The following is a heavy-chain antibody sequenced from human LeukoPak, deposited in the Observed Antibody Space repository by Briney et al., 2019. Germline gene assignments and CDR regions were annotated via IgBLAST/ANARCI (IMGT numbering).Heavy chain of an antibody. CDR2: ISSSSSYI. CDR3: AGRVHSNYVSYYYYYMDV. V-gene: IGHV3-21*01. D-gene: IGHD4-11*01. Sequence: PGGSLRLSCAASGFTFSSYSMNWVRQAPGKGLEWVSSISSSSSYIYYADSVKGRFTISRDNAKNSLYLQMNSLRAEDTAVYYCAGRVHSNYVSYYYYYMDVWAKGPRSPSP. CDR1: GFTFSSYS. J-gene: IGHJ6*03.